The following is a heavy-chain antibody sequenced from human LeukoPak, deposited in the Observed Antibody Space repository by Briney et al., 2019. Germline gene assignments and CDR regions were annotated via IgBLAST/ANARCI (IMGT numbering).Heavy chain of an antibody. Sequence: GESLKISCKGSGYSFTTYWIGWVRQMPGKGLEWMGIIYPGDSDPRYSPSFQGQVTISADKSINTAYLQWSSLKASDTAMYYCARVSCSSTTCPFDYWGQGTLVTVSS. J-gene: IGHJ4*02. CDR2: IYPGDSDP. CDR3: ARVSCSSTTCPFDY. D-gene: IGHD2-2*01. V-gene: IGHV5-51*01. CDR1: GYSFTTYW.